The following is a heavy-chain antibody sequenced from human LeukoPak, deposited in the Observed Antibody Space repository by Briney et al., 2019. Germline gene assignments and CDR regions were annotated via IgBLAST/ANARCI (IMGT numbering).Heavy chain of an antibody. CDR2: IKSKTDGGTT. J-gene: IGHJ4*02. V-gene: IGHV3-15*01. Sequence: GGSLRLSCAASDFTVSTNYMTWVRQAPGKGLEWVGRIKSKTDGGTTDYAAPVKGRFTISRDDSKDTLYLQMNSLKTEDTAVYYCTTEGYCSGGNCYSYDNWGQGTLVTVSS. CDR1: DFTVSTNY. D-gene: IGHD2-15*01. CDR3: TTEGYCSGGNCYSYDN.